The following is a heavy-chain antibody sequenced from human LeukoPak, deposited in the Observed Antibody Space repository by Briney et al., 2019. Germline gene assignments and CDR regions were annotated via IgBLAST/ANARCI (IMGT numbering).Heavy chain of an antibody. J-gene: IGHJ4*02. CDR2: VYRSGST. CDR3: ARENRVFDY. V-gene: IGHV4-38-2*02. CDR1: GYPISSGYH. D-gene: IGHD1-14*01. Sequence: SETLSLTCVVSGYPISSGYHWGWIRQPPGEGLEWIGSVYRSGSTYYNPSLKSRVTISVDTSKNQISLKVRSVTAADTAVYYCARENRVFDYWGQGILVTVSS.